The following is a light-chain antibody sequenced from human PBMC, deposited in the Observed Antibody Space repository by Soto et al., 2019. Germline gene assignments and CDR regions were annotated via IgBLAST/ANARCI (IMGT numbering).Light chain of an antibody. Sequence: QSALTQPPSASGSPGQSVTISCTGTSSDLRDSDFISWYQLYPGKAPKLMIYDVTKRPSGVPDRFSGSKSVNMAYLTVSGLQAEDEAEYYCSSYADFNNVLFGGGTKLTVL. CDR1: SSDLRDSDF. CDR2: DVT. CDR3: SSYADFNNVL. J-gene: IGLJ3*02. V-gene: IGLV2-8*01.